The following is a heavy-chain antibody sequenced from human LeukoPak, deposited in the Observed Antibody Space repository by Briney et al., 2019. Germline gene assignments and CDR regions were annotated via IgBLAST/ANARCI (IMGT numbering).Heavy chain of an antibody. CDR3: AMTAATRDIDY. J-gene: IGHJ4*02. Sequence: SETLSLTCTVSGGSISSYYWSWIRQHPGKGLEWIGYIYYSGSTYYNPSLKSRVTISVDTSKNQFSLKLSSVTAADTAVYYCAMTAATRDIDYWGQGTLVTVSS. D-gene: IGHD2-15*01. CDR2: IYYSGST. CDR1: GGSISSYY. V-gene: IGHV4-59*06.